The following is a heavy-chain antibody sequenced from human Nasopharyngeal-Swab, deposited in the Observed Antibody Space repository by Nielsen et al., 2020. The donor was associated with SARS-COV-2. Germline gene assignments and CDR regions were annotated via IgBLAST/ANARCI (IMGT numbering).Heavy chain of an antibody. V-gene: IGHV3-9*01. Sequence: SLKISCAAYGFTFDDYAMHWVRQAPGKGLEWVSGISWNSGRIGYADSVKGRFTISRDNAKNSLHLQMNSLRAEDTALYYCAKDRYRLNYYDSSLDAFDIWGQGTMVTVSS. CDR2: ISWNSGRI. CDR3: AKDRYRLNYYDSSLDAFDI. J-gene: IGHJ3*02. CDR1: GFTFDDYA. D-gene: IGHD3-22*01.